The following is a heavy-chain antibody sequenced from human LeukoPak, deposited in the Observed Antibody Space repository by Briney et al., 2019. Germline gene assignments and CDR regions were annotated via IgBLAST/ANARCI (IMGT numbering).Heavy chain of an antibody. CDR1: GGSFSGYY. Sequence: PSETLSLTWAVYGGSFSGYYWSWIRQPPGKGLEWIGEINHSGSTNYNPSLKSRVTISVDTSKNQFSLKLSSVTAADTAVYYCARVRPTGIAAAGLDYWGQGTLVTVSS. V-gene: IGHV4-34*01. CDR3: ARVRPTGIAAAGLDY. CDR2: INHSGST. D-gene: IGHD6-13*01. J-gene: IGHJ4*02.